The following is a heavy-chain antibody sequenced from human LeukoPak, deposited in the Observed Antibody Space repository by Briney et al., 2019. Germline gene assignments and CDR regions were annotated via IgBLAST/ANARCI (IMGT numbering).Heavy chain of an antibody. CDR1: GGSFRGYY. CDR3: ARGLWEWLRFGRFDY. V-gene: IGHV4-34*01. Sequence: SETLSLTCPVYGGSFRGYYWSWIRQPPGKGPEWIGEINHSGSTNYNPSLKSRVTISVDTSKNQFSLKLSSVTAADTAVYYCARGLWEWLRFGRFDYWGQGTLVTVSS. J-gene: IGHJ4*02. D-gene: IGHD5-12*01. CDR2: INHSGST.